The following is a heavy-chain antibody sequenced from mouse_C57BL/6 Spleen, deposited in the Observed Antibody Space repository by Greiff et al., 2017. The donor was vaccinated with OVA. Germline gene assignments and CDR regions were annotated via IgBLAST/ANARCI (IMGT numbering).Heavy chain of an antibody. J-gene: IGHJ1*03. CDR2: IYPGDGDT. D-gene: IGHD1-1*01. V-gene: IGHV1-82*01. CDR3: ARGITTVRYFDV. Sequence: QVQLQQSGPELVKPGASVKISCKASGYAFSSSWMNWVKQRPGKGLEWIGRIYPGDGDTNYNGKFKGKATLTADKSSSTAYMPLSSLTSEDSAVYFCARGITTVRYFDVWGTGTTVTVSS. CDR1: GYAFSSSW.